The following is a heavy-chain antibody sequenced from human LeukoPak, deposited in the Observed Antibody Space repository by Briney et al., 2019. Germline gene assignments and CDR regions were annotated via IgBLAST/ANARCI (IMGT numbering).Heavy chain of an antibody. D-gene: IGHD4-17*01. CDR2: INQDGSGK. Sequence: GGSLRLSCAASGFTFSTYWMTWVRQAPGKGLEWLASINQDGSGKFYVDSVKGRFTISRDNAQKSLYLEMNSLRAEDTAFYYCARAVTSTEGYWGQGTLVTVSS. CDR1: GFTFSTYW. V-gene: IGHV3-7*03. J-gene: IGHJ4*02. CDR3: ARAVTSTEGY.